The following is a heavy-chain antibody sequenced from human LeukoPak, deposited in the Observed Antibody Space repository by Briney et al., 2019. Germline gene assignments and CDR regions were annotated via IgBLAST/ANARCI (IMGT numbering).Heavy chain of an antibody. D-gene: IGHD2/OR15-2a*01. CDR3: AKGENYAFDI. J-gene: IGHJ3*02. CDR2: IRYDGSND. CDR1: GFMFSNYG. V-gene: IGHV3-30*02. Sequence: GRSLRLSCAASGFMFSNYGMFWVRQAPGKGLEWVAFIRYDGSNDYYADSVKGRFTISRDNSKNTLYLQMNSLRAEDTAVYYCAKGENYAFDIWGQGTMVTVSS.